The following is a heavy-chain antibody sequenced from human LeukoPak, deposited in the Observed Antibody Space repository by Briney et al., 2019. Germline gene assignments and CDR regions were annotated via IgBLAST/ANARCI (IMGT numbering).Heavy chain of an antibody. Sequence: ASVKVSCKASGYTFIDYYMRWGRQAPGQGLEWMGWINPNSGGTNYAQKFQGRVTMTRYTAISTAYIERSRLGSDDTAVYYCARDFPAWHAFDIWGQGTIVTVSS. V-gene: IGHV1-2*02. D-gene: IGHD5-24*01. J-gene: IGHJ3*02. CDR2: INPNSGGT. CDR3: ARDFPAWHAFDI. CDR1: GYTFIDYY.